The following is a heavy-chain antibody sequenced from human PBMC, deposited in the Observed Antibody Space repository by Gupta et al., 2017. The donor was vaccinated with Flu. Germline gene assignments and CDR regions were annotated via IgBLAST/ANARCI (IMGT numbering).Heavy chain of an antibody. D-gene: IGHD3-10*01. CDR2: AGTRGDT. J-gene: IGHJ2*01. V-gene: IGHV3-13*01. Sequence: GKGLEWVASAGTRGDTFYPDSVEGRFTISRENAKNSLYLQMNILGADDTAVYYCARERGQAGAFRGNWYFDLWGRGTLVTVSS. CDR3: ARERGQAGAFRGNWYFDL.